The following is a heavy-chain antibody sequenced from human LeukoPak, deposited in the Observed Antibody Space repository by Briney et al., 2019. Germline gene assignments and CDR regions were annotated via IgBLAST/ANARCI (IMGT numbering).Heavy chain of an antibody. CDR2: IYYSGST. CDR3: ARQYRLSSSDPYYYGMDV. V-gene: IGHV4-59*08. D-gene: IGHD6-6*01. J-gene: IGHJ6*02. CDR1: GGSISSYY. Sequence: PSVTLSLTCTVSGGSISSYYWSWIRQPPGKGLEWIGYIYYSGSTNYNPSLKSRVTIPVDTSKNQLSLKLSSVTAADTAVYYCARQYRLSSSDPYYYGMDVWGQGTTVTVSS.